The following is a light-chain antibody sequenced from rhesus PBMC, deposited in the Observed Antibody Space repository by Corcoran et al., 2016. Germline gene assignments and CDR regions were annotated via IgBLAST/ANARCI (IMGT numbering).Light chain of an antibody. V-gene: IGKV1-22*01. CDR1: QSISSW. CDR2: KAS. Sequence: DIQMTQSPSSLSASVGDTVTITCRASQSISSWLDWYQQKPGKAPKLLIYKASSLQSGVPSRFSGCGAGTDFTFTISSLQTENFATYSCLQYSSGPFTFGPGTKLDIK. J-gene: IGKJ3*01. CDR3: LQYSSGPFT.